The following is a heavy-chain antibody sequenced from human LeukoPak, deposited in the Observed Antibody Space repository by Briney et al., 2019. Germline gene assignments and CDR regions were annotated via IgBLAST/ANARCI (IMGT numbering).Heavy chain of an antibody. CDR1: GGSISSGGYS. D-gene: IGHD4-17*01. CDR3: ASDYGDYVGAFDI. CDR2: IYHSGST. Sequence: SETLSLTCAVSGGSISSGGYSWSWIRQPPGKGLEWIGYIYHSGSTNYNPSLKSRVTISVDTSKNQFSLKLSSVTAADTAVYYCASDYGDYVGAFDIWGQGTMVTVSS. V-gene: IGHV4-30-2*01. J-gene: IGHJ3*02.